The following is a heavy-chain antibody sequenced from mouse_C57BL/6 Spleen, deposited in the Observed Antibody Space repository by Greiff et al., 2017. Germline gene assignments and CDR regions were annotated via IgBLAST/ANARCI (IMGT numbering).Heavy chain of an antibody. Sequence: QVQLQQSGAELVKPGASVKISCKAPGYAFSSYWMNWVKQRPGKGLEWIGQIYPGDGDTNYNGKFKGKATLTADKSTSTAYMQLSSLTSEDSAVYFCARGVYDYDGYFDVWGTGTTVTVSS. D-gene: IGHD2-4*01. CDR3: ARGVYDYDGYFDV. CDR2: IYPGDGDT. J-gene: IGHJ1*03. V-gene: IGHV1-80*01. CDR1: GYAFSSYW.